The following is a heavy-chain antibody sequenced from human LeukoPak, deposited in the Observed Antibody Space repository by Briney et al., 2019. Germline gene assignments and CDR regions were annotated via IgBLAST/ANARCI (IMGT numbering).Heavy chain of an antibody. V-gene: IGHV4-4*07. D-gene: IGHD6-19*01. CDR1: GGSISSYY. CDR2: IYTSGST. Sequence: SETLSLTCTVSGGSISSYYWSWIRQPAGKGLEWIGRIYTSGSTNYNPSLKSRVTMSVDTSKNQFSLKLSSVTAADTAVYYCARDLGSGWSTPYNWSDPWGQGTLVTVSS. J-gene: IGHJ5*02. CDR3: ARDLGSGWSTPYNWSDP.